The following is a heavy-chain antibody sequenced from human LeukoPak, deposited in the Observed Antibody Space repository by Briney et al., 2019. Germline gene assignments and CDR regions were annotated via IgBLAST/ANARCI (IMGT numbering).Heavy chain of an antibody. CDR1: GGSISSYH. J-gene: IGHJ4*02. CDR2: LFYSGST. D-gene: IGHD3-10*01. V-gene: IGHV4-59*01. Sequence: PSETLSLTCTVSGGSISSYHWSWIRQPPGKGLEWIAYLFYSGSTDYNPSLESRVTISVDTSKNQFSLKLRSVTAADTAVYYCATVAVIRGVTYFDYWGQGTLVTVSS. CDR3: ATVAVIRGVTYFDY.